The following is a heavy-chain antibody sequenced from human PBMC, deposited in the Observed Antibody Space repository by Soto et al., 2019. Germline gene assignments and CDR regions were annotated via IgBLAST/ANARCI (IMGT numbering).Heavy chain of an antibody. CDR2: ISGSGGST. D-gene: IGHD6-13*01. CDR3: AKVGQKQPGPFDY. V-gene: IGHV3-23*01. CDR1: GFTFSSYA. Sequence: PGGSLRLSCAASGFTFSSYAMSWVRQAPGKGLEWVSAISGSGGSTYYADSVKGRFTISRDNSKNTLYLQMNSLRAEDTAVYYRAKVGQKQPGPFDYWGQGTLVTVSS. J-gene: IGHJ4*02.